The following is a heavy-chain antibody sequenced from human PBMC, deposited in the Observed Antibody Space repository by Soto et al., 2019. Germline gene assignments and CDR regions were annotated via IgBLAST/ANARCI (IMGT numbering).Heavy chain of an antibody. J-gene: IGHJ4*02. CDR3: AKGAQYSSSWYRSFYFDY. Sequence: GGSLRLSCAASGFTFSSYAMVWVRQAPGKGLEWVAVISYDGSNKYYADSVKGRFTISRDNSKNTLYLQMNSLRGEDTAVYYCAKGAQYSSSWYRSFYFDYWGQGTLVTVSS. CDR2: ISYDGSNK. V-gene: IGHV3-30*18. D-gene: IGHD6-13*01. CDR1: GFTFSSYA.